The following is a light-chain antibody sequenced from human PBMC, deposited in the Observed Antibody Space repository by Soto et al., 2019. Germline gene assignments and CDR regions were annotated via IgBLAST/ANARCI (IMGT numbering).Light chain of an antibody. CDR1: QTVGKNY. CDR3: QQYAYSSLT. Sequence: EIVLTQSPGTLSLSPGEGATLSCRASQTVGKNYLGWYQQKPGQAPRLLIYDASSRATGIPDRFSGGGSGTDFTLTINRLEPEDFAVYYCQQYAYSSLTFGGGTKVEIK. V-gene: IGKV3-20*01. CDR2: DAS. J-gene: IGKJ4*01.